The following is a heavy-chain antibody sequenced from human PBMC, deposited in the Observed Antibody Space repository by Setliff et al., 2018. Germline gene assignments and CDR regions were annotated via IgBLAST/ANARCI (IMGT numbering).Heavy chain of an antibody. Sequence: ASVKVSCKASGYTFTTYYMHWVRQAPGQGLEWMGVINPSDGSTAYAQKFQGRVKMTRDTSTNTVYMQLSSLRSEDTAVYYCARESTAKNFWGEYSDYWGQGTLVTVSS. CDR3: ARESTAKNFWGEYSDY. CDR1: GYTFTTYY. V-gene: IGHV1-46*01. CDR2: INPSDGST. J-gene: IGHJ4*02. D-gene: IGHD3-3*01.